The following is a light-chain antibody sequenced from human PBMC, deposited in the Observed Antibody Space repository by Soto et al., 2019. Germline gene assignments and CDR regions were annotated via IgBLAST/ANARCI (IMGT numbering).Light chain of an antibody. V-gene: IGKV3-20*01. Sequence: EIVLAHSPGTLSFSPVERGSLXTRASQSVRSNFLAWYQQKPGQAPRLLIYGASNRATGIPDRFSGSGSGTDFTLTITRLEAEDFAMYYCQRYDSLRTFGQGTKVDIK. CDR1: QSVRSNF. CDR2: GAS. CDR3: QRYDSLRT. J-gene: IGKJ1*01.